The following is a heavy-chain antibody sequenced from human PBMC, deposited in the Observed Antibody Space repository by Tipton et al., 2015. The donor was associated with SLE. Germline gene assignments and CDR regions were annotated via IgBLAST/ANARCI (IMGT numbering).Heavy chain of an antibody. CDR2: IVNSGRRT. CDR1: GFTFISYW. J-gene: IGHJ6*02. Sequence: SLRLSCSGSGFTFISYWMHWVRQAPGKGLEWVSHIVNSGRRTTYADSVKGRFTISRDNSKNTLYLQMNSLRAEDTAVYYCARVIAAPPYGMDVWGQGTTVTVSS. CDR3: ARVIAAPPYGMDV. D-gene: IGHD6-13*01. V-gene: IGHV3-74*01.